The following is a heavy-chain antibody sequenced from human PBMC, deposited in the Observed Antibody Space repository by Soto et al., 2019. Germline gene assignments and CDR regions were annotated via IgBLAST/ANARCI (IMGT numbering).Heavy chain of an antibody. CDR1: GDSVSTNSAT. CDR2: TYYRSKWFN. J-gene: IGHJ4*02. Sequence: SQTLSLTCAISGDSVSTNSATWDWIRQSPSRGLEWLGRTYYRSKWFNDYAVSVKGRISINPDTSNNQFSLQMNSLRVEDTAVYYCVRTGWNPPDYWGQGTLVTVSS. D-gene: IGHD1-1*01. V-gene: IGHV6-1*01. CDR3: VRTGWNPPDY.